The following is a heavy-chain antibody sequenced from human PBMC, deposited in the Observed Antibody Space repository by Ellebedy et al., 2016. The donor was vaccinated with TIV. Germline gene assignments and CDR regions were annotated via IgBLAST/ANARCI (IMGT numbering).Heavy chain of an antibody. Sequence: GESLKISXAASGFTFSSYGMHWVRQAPGKGLEWVAVISYDGSNKYYADSVKGRFTISRDNSKNTLYLQMNSLRAEDTAVYYCAKDGCFRCGMDVWGQGTTVTVSS. CDR2: ISYDGSNK. CDR3: AKDGCFRCGMDV. J-gene: IGHJ6*02. V-gene: IGHV3-30*18. D-gene: IGHD2-2*03. CDR1: GFTFSSYG.